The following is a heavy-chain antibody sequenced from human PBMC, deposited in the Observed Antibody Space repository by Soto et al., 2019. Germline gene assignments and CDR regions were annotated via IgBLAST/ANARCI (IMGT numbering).Heavy chain of an antibody. CDR3: AREMGSLRYYYDSSGYLDAFDI. CDR2: IYYSGST. Sequence: PSETMYLTCDVSGVSIDSGYWWGWVRQHPGKGLEWIGYIYYSGSTYYNPSLKSRVTISVDTSKNQFSLKLSSVTAADTAVYYCAREMGSLRYYYDSSGYLDAFDIWGQGTMVTVSS. J-gene: IGHJ3*02. V-gene: IGHV4-31*02. CDR1: GVSIDSGYW. D-gene: IGHD3-22*01.